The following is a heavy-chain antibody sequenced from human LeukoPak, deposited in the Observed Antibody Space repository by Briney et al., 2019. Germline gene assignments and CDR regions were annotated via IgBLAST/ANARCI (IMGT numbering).Heavy chain of an antibody. Sequence: GGSLRLSCAASGFTFSSYAMSWVRQAPGKGLEWVSPISGSTYITYYADSVKGRFTISRGTSNNTLYLQLDSLRAEDTAVYYCAKVDTAMIRRYYFDFWGQGTLVTVSS. V-gene: IGHV3-23*01. CDR1: GFTFSSYA. J-gene: IGHJ4*02. CDR2: ISGSTYIT. D-gene: IGHD5-18*01. CDR3: AKVDTAMIRRYYFDF.